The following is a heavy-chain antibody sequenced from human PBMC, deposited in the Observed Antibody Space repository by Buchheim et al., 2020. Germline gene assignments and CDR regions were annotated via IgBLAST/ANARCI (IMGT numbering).Heavy chain of an antibody. CDR1: GGSISSSSYY. D-gene: IGHD2-2*01. CDR2: NYYSGST. Sequence: QLQLQESGPGLVKPSETLSLTCTVSGGSISSSSYYWGWIRQPPGKGLEWIGSNYYSGSTYYNPSLKSRVTISVDTSKNQFSLKLSSVTAADTAVYYCARAPRYCSSTSCYWNYYYGMDVWGQGTT. J-gene: IGHJ6*02. CDR3: ARAPRYCSSTSCYWNYYYGMDV. V-gene: IGHV4-39*07.